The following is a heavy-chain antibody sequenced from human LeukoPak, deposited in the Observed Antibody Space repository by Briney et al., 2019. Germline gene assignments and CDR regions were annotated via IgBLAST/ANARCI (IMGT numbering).Heavy chain of an antibody. CDR2: VNQDGSEK. D-gene: IGHD3-3*01. CDR1: GFTFSSYW. CDR3: ARDRGGDLLLEWKPFDY. V-gene: IGHV3-7*01. Sequence: GGSLRLSCAASGFTFSSYWMSWVRQAPGKGLEWVAYVNQDGSEKYYVDSVKGRFTISRDKAKNSLYLQMNSLRAEDTAVYYCARDRGGDLLLEWKPFDYWGQGTLVTVSS. J-gene: IGHJ4*02.